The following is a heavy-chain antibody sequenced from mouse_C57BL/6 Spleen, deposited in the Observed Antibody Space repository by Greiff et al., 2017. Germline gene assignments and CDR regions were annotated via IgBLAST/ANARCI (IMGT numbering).Heavy chain of an antibody. CDR1: GYTFTSYW. CDR3: ARSGDGYYVAYY. J-gene: IGHJ4*01. CDR2: IDPSDSET. Sequence: VQLQQPGAELVRPGSSVKLSCKASGYTFTSYWMHWVKQRPIQGLEWIGNIDPSDSETHYNQKFKDKATLTVDKSSSTAYMQFSSLTSEDSAVYYCARSGDGYYVAYYWAQGTSATVSS. V-gene: IGHV1-52*01. D-gene: IGHD2-3*01.